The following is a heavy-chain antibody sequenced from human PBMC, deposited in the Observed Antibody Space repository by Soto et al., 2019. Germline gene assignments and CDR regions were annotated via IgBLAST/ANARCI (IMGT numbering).Heavy chain of an antibody. CDR1: GFTFDDYA. CDR3: ARDSDYDILTGYYTPLDY. CDR2: ISWSSGSI. Sequence: GGSLRLSCVASGFTFDDYAMHWVRQAPGKGLEWVSGISWSSGSIAYADSVKGRFTISRDNAKNSLYLQMNSLRAEDTAVYYCARDSDYDILTGYYTPLDYWGQGTLVTVSS. D-gene: IGHD3-9*01. J-gene: IGHJ4*02. V-gene: IGHV3-9*01.